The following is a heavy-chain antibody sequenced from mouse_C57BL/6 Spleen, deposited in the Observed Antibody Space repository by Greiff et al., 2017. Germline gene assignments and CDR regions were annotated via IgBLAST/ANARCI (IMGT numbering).Heavy chain of an antibody. CDR1: GYTFTDYY. Sequence: EVQLQQSGPELVKPGASVKISCKASGYTFTDYYMNWVKQSHGKSLEWIGDINPNNGGTSYNQKFKGKATLTVEKSASTAYMELRSLTSEDSAVYYCARNDGRPYYYAMDYWGQGTSVTVSS. J-gene: IGHJ4*01. D-gene: IGHD2-3*01. CDR2: INPNNGGT. V-gene: IGHV1-26*01. CDR3: ARNDGRPYYYAMDY.